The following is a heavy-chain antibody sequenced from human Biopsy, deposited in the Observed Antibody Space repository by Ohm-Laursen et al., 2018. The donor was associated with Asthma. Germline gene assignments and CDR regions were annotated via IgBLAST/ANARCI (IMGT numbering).Heavy chain of an antibody. CDR1: GGSISSGAYY. J-gene: IGHJ4*02. D-gene: IGHD3-16*01. CDR3: ARRGGVRRYFDY. V-gene: IGHV4-30-4*01. CDR2: IYYIGST. Sequence: PSETLSLTWAVSGGSISSGAYYWSWVRQLPGKGLEWIGYIYYIGSTYYNPSLKSRVAISLGTSKNQFSLKLSSVTAADTAVYFCARRGGVRRYFDYWGQGTLVTVSS.